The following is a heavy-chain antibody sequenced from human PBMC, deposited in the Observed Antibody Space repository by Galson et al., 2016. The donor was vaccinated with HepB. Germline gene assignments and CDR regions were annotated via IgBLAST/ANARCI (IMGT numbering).Heavy chain of an antibody. Sequence: ETLSLTCSVSGGSISSYYWSWIRQPPGKGLEWIGHFFYSGNTNYNPSLESRVTFSLDTSKNQFSLKLNSVTAADTAVYYCAGFRQVDGIVYDYWGQGTLVTVSS. CDR3: AGFRQVDGIVYDY. V-gene: IGHV4-59*01. CDR2: FFYSGNT. J-gene: IGHJ4*02. D-gene: IGHD6-19*01. CDR1: GGSISSYY.